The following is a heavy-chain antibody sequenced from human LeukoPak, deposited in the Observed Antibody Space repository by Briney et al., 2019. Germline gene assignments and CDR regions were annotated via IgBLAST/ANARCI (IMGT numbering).Heavy chain of an antibody. D-gene: IGHD4-11*01. V-gene: IGHV1-18*03. CDR2: ISGYNGKT. CDR3: ARDRVYDYSNPRGFDY. Sequence: ASVKVSCKASGYPFTSFGISWVRQAPGHGLEWMGWISGYNGKTNYAQNLQGRVTMTTDTSTSTAYVELGSLRSDDMAVYYCARDRVYDYSNPRGFDYWGQGTLVTVSS. J-gene: IGHJ4*02. CDR1: GYPFTSFG.